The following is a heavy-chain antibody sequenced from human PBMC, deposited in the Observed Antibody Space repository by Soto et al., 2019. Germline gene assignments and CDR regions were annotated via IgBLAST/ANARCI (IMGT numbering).Heavy chain of an antibody. J-gene: IGHJ3*02. D-gene: IGHD3-22*01. CDR2: ISGSGGST. Sequence: GGSLRLSCAAPGFPFCSYAMSWVRPAPGKGLGGVSAISGSGGSTCYADSVKGRFTISRDNSKNTLYLQMNSLRAEDTAVYYCAKDLNYDSSGYYYPDDAFDIWGQGTMVTVSS. V-gene: IGHV3-23*01. CDR1: GFPFCSYA. CDR3: AKDLNYDSSGYYYPDDAFDI.